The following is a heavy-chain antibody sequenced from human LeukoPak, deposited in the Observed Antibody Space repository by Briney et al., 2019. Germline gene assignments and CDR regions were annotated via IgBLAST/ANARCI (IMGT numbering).Heavy chain of an antibody. Sequence: ASVKVSCKASGYTFTGYYMHWVRQAPGQGLEWMGWINPNSGGTNYAQKLQGRVTMTTDTSTSTAYMELRSLRSDDTAVYYCARDGDIVVVPAAIRGYYYYGMDVWGQGTTVTVSS. V-gene: IGHV1-2*02. CDR2: INPNSGGT. CDR1: GYTFTGYY. J-gene: IGHJ6*02. D-gene: IGHD2-2*02. CDR3: ARDGDIVVVPAAIRGYYYYGMDV.